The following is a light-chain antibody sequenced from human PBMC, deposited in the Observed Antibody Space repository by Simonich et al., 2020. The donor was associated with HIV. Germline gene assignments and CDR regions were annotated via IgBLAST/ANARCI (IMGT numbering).Light chain of an antibody. CDR1: QSVSSY. CDR3: QQYNKWPPTWT. J-gene: IGKJ1*01. V-gene: IGKV3-15*01. CDR2: GAS. Sequence: EIVLTQSPATLSLSPGERATLSCRASQSVSSYLAWYQQKPAQAPRLLIYGASTRATGIPARFSGSGSGTEFTLTISSLQSEDFGVYYCQQYNKWPPTWTFGQGTKVEIK.